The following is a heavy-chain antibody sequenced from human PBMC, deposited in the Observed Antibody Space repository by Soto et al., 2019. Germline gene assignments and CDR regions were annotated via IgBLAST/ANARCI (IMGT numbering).Heavy chain of an antibody. CDR2: INYDGYS. CDR3: ARHGFGPLHGLVDV. CDR1: GGSITNYY. D-gene: IGHD3-10*01. J-gene: IGHJ6*02. Sequence: QVQLQESGPGLVKPSETLSLTCTVSGGSITNYYCSWFRQPPGKGLEWIGYINYDGYSAYNLSLKGRLPLSTAASKTQFSLMLESVTATDTAVYYCARHGFGPLHGLVDVWGPGTTVIVSS. V-gene: IGHV4-59*08.